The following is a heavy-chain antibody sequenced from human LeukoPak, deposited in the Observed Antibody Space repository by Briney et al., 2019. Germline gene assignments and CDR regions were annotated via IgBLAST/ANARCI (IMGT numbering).Heavy chain of an antibody. D-gene: IGHD6-13*01. V-gene: IGHV3-9*01. J-gene: IGHJ4*02. CDR1: GFTFDDYA. CDR3: AKDRNPYSSSCVFDY. CDR2: ISWNSGSI. Sequence: GGSLRLSCAASGFTFDDYAMPWVRQAPGQGLEWVSGISWNSGSIGYADSVKGRFTISRDNAKNSLYLQMNSLRAEDTALYYCAKDRNPYSSSCVFDYWGQGTLVTVSS.